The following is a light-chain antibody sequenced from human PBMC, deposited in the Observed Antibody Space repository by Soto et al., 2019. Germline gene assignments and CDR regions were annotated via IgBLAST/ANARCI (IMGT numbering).Light chain of an antibody. CDR3: QQYSAWPLT. V-gene: IGKV3-15*01. CDR1: QSLNNN. Sequence: EIVMTQSPATLSVSPGERATLSCRASQSLNNNLAWYQQKPGQAPRLLIYFASTRATGIPARFSGSGSGTDFSLTISSLQSEDFAVYYCQQYSAWPLTFGGGTKVETK. J-gene: IGKJ4*01. CDR2: FAS.